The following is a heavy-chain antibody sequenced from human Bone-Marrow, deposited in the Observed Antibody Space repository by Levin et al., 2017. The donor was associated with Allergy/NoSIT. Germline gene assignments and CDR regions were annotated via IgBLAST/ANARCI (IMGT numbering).Heavy chain of an antibody. Sequence: GESLKISCAASGFTFSNYAMSWVRQAPGKGLEWVSAISGNGESIFYADSVEGRFTISRDNSKNTLYLQMNGLRVEDTAIFYCAKTGEYKKYYFDYWGQGTLVTVSS. D-gene: IGHD3-9*01. CDR1: GFTFSNYA. J-gene: IGHJ4*02. V-gene: IGHV3-23*01. CDR3: AKTGEYKKYYFDY. CDR2: ISGNGESI.